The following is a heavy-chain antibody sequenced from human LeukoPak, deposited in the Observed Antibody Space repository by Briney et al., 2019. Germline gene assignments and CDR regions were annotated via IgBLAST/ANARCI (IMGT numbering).Heavy chain of an antibody. J-gene: IGHJ3*02. CDR2: IDSSGNT. Sequence: SETLSLTCTVSGGSISSYYWSWIRQPAGEGLEYIGRIDSSGNTNYNPSLKSRVTMSVDTSKNQFSLKLSSVTAADTAVYYCARVRGTYINDAFDIWGQGTMVAVSS. CDR3: ARVRGTYINDAFDI. V-gene: IGHV4-4*07. D-gene: IGHD3-16*01. CDR1: GGSISSYY.